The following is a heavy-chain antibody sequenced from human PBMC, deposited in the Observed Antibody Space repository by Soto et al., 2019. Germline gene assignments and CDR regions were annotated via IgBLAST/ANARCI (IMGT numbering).Heavy chain of an antibody. CDR1: GGSISSGGSY. J-gene: IGHJ4*02. CDR2: ISYSGST. D-gene: IGHD2-2*01. CDR3: ARAAANIEY. V-gene: IGHV4-31*03. Sequence: QVQLQESGPGRVKPSQTLSLTCTVSGGSISSGGSYWTWIRQHPGKGLEWIGYISYSGSTYYNPSLESRVTISVDTSKNQFSLKLSTVTAADTAVYYCARAAANIEYWGQGTLVTVSS.